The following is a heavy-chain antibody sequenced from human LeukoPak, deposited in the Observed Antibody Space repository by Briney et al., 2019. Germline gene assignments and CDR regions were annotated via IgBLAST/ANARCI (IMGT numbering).Heavy chain of an antibody. Sequence: SETLSLTGTVSGGSISSSSYYWGWIRQPPGKGLEWIVSIYYSGYTYNNPSLKSRVTISVDTSKNQFSLKLSSVTAADTAVYYCAKYENAFDIWGQGTMVTVSS. CDR2: IYYSGYT. J-gene: IGHJ3*02. D-gene: IGHD2-8*01. CDR1: GGSISSSSYY. CDR3: AKYENAFDI. V-gene: IGHV4-39*01.